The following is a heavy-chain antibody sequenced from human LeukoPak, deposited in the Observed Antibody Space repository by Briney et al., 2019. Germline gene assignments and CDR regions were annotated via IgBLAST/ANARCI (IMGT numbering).Heavy chain of an antibody. V-gene: IGHV4-59*08. CDR1: GGSISSYY. J-gene: IGHJ4*02. Sequence: PSETLSLTCTVSGGSISSYYWSWIRQPPGKGLEWIGYIYYSGSTNYNPSLKSRVTISVDTSKNQFSLKLSSVTAADTAVYYCARHQGPYYYDSSGYPMFDYWGQGTLVTVSS. CDR3: ARHQGPYYYDSSGYPMFDY. D-gene: IGHD3-22*01. CDR2: IYYSGST.